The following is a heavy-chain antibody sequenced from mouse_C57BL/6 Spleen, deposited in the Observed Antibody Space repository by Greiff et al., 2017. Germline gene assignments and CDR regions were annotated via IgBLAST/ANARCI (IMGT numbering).Heavy chain of an antibody. D-gene: IGHD1-1*01. CDR3: AREGDLLGDAMDY. CDR2: IYPGDGDT. J-gene: IGHJ4*01. Sequence: VQLQQSGAELVKPGASVKISCKASGYAFSSYWMNWVKQRPGKGLEWNGQIYPGDGDTNYNGKFKGKATLTADKSSSTAYMQLSSLTSEDSAVYFCAREGDLLGDAMDYWGQGTSVTVSS. V-gene: IGHV1-80*01. CDR1: GYAFSSYW.